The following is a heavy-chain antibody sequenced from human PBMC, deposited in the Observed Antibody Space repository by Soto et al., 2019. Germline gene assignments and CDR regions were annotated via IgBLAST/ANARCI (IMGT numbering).Heavy chain of an antibody. CDR2: LTYDGSNK. CDR1: GFTFSSYA. D-gene: IGHD6-19*01. CDR3: ARNYIAVAFDY. Sequence: PGGSLRLSCAASGFTFSSYAMHWVRQAPGKGLEGVAVLTYDGSNKYYADSVKGRFTISRDNSKNTLYLQMNSLRAEDTAVYYCARNYIAVAFDYWGQGTLVTVSS. V-gene: IGHV3-30-3*01. J-gene: IGHJ4*02.